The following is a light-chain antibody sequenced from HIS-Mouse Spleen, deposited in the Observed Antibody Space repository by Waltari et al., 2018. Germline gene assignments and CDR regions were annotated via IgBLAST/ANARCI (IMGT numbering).Light chain of an antibody. J-gene: IGLJ1*01. CDR3: SSYTSSSTLPYV. CDR1: RIYVGCYND. V-gene: IGLV2-14*03. Sequence: QSALTQPASVSGSPGQSITSSCTGTRIYVGCYNDVSRHQQHPCNAPKLLIYDVSNRPSGVSNRLSGSKSGNTASLTISGLQAEDEADYYCSSYTSSSTLPYVFGTGTKVTVL. CDR2: DVS.